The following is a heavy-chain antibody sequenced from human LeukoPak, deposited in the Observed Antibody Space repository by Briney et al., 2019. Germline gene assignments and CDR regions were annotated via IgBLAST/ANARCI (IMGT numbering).Heavy chain of an antibody. CDR3: ARGGNDFWSGERGYFFDY. J-gene: IGHJ4*02. D-gene: IGHD3-3*01. Sequence: DSVKGRFTISRDNAKNSLYLQMNSLRAEDTAVYYCARGGNDFWSGERGYFFDYWGQGTLVTVSS. V-gene: IGHV3-7*01.